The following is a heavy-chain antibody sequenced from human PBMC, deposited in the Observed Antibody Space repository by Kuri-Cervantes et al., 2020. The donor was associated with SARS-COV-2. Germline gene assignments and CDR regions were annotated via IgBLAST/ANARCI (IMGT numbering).Heavy chain of an antibody. V-gene: IGHV3-23*01. CDR2: LGGSGDVT. CDR1: GFTFSSYA. J-gene: IGHJ4*02. Sequence: GESLKISCAASGFTFSSYAMTWVRQAPGKGLEWVSGLGGSGDVTYYADSVKGRFTISRDNSNNTLYLQMNSLRGEDTAVYYCAKLFGVVVAGTLDSWGQGTLVTVSS. D-gene: IGHD2-15*01. CDR3: AKLFGVVVAGTLDS.